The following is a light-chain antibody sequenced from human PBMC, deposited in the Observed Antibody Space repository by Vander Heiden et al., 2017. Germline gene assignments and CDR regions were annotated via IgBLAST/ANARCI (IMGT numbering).Light chain of an antibody. CDR3: SSYTSSSIRL. CDR1: SSDVGDYNY. J-gene: IGLJ3*02. CDR2: EVS. V-gene: IGLV2-14*01. Sequence: QSALTQPTSVSGSPGQSITISCTVTSSDVGDYNYVSWYQQHPGKAPKLMVFEVSNRPSGVSNRFSGSKSGNTASLTISGLQAEDEADYYCSSYTSSSIRLFGGGTKLTVL.